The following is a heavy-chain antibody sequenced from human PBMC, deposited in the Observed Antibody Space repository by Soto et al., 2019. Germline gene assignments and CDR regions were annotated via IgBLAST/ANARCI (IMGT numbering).Heavy chain of an antibody. CDR1: GFTFSSYA. V-gene: IGHV3-23*01. CDR3: AKFWSSSWYGYFDY. Sequence: EVQLLESGGGLVQPGGSLRLSCAASGFTFSSYAMSWVRQAPGKGLEWVSAISGSGGSTYYADSVKGRFTIPRDNSKNTLYLQRNSLRAEDTAVYYCAKFWSSSWYGYFDYWGQGTLVTVSS. CDR2: ISGSGGST. D-gene: IGHD6-13*01. J-gene: IGHJ4*02.